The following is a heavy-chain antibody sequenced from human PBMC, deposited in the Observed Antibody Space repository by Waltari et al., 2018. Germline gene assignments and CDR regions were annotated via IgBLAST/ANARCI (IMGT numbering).Heavy chain of an antibody. Sequence: QVQLQQWGAGLLKPSETLSLTCAVYGGSFSGYYWSWIRQPPGKGLEWIGEINHSGSTNNNPSLKSRVTIAVDTSKNQFSLKLSSVTAADTAVYYCARGPSLDSSSSAGIRNWCDPWGQGTLVTVSS. J-gene: IGHJ5*02. CDR3: ARGPSLDSSSSAGIRNWCDP. V-gene: IGHV4-34*01. D-gene: IGHD6-13*01. CDR2: INHSGST. CDR1: GGSFSGYY.